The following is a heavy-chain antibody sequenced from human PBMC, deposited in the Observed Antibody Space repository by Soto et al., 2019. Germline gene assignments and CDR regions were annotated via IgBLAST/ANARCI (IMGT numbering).Heavy chain of an antibody. Sequence: EVQLVESGGGLVQPGGSLRLSCAASGFSFTRYWMSWVRQAPGKGLDWVANIKEDGSEKNYVDSVKGRFTISRDNAKSTLSLQMNSLRAEDTAVYYCARDLAWSEVFWGQGTLVTVSS. V-gene: IGHV3-7*01. CDR1: GFSFTRYW. CDR3: ARDLAWSEVF. D-gene: IGHD1-1*01. J-gene: IGHJ4*02. CDR2: IKEDGSEK.